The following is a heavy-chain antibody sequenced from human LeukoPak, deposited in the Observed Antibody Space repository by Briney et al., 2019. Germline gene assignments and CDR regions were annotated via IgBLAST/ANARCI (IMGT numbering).Heavy chain of an antibody. V-gene: IGHV3-21*01. D-gene: IGHD2-8*01. J-gene: IGHJ4*02. CDR3: ASQARYCTNGVCYSQRYYFDY. Sequence: GGSLRLSCAPSGFTFSNYNMNWVRQAPGKGLEWVSSISSSSSYIYYADSVKGRFTISRDNAKNSLYLQMNSLRAEDTAVYYCASQARYCTNGVCYSQRYYFDYWGQGTQVTVSS. CDR1: GFTFSNYN. CDR2: ISSSSSYI.